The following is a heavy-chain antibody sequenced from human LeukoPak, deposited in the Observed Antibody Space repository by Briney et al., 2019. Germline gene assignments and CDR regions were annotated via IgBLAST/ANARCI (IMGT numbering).Heavy chain of an antibody. Sequence: SETLSLTCTVSGGSINNYYWSWIRQPAGRGLEWIGRIYTSGSTNYNPSLKSRVTMSVDRSKNQFSLKLTSVTAADTAVYYCARDMVRGVIAHYFDYWGQGILVTVSS. V-gene: IGHV4-4*07. CDR2: IYTSGST. D-gene: IGHD3-10*01. CDR1: GGSINNYY. J-gene: IGHJ4*02. CDR3: ARDMVRGVIAHYFDY.